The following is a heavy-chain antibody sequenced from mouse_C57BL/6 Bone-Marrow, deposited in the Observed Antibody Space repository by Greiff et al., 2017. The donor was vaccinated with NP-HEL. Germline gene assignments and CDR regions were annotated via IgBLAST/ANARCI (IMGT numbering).Heavy chain of an antibody. CDR3: ERGGIYYDYFDY. CDR2: IDPSDSYT. Sequence: QVQLQQPGAELVKPGASVKLSCKASGYTFTSYWMQWVKQRPGQGLEWIGEIDPSDSYTNYNQKFKGKATLTVDTSSSTAYMQLSSLTSEDSAVYYCERGGIYYDYFDYWGQGTTLTVSS. D-gene: IGHD2-1*01. CDR1: GYTFTSYW. J-gene: IGHJ2*01. V-gene: IGHV1-50*01.